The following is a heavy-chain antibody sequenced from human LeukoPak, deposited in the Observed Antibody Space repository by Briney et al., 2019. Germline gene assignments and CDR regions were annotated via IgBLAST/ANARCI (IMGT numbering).Heavy chain of an antibody. CDR1: GGSFSGYY. CDR2: INHSGST. CDR3: ARARKLHLHYYYYGMDV. J-gene: IGHJ6*02. V-gene: IGHV4-34*01. Sequence: PSETLSLTCAVYGGSFSGYYWSWIRQPPGKGLEWIGEINHSGSTNYNPSLKSRVTISVDTSKNQFSLKLSSVTAADTAVYYCARARKLHLHYYYYGMDVRGQGTTVTVSS.